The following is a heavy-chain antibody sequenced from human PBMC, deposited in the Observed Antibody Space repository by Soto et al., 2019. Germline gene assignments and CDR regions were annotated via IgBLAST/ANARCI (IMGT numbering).Heavy chain of an antibody. CDR3: PRSWVTGKGGIDA. J-gene: IGHJ6*02. D-gene: IGHD3-16*01. Sequence: QVQLVQSGAEVKKPGASVKVSCKASGYTFTSYGLSWVRQAPGQGLEWMGWINGYTGNTNYAQKFQGIVIITTDTPTTTACPDLWTLISDDTGLYYWPRSWVTGKGGIDAWSQGTTVTVA. CDR2: INGYTGNT. V-gene: IGHV1-18*01. CDR1: GYTFTSYG.